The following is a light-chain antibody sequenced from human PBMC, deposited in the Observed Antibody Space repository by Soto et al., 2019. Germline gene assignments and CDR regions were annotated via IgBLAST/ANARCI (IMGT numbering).Light chain of an antibody. J-gene: IGKJ2*01. Sequence: DIVLTQSPATLSLSPGERATLSCRASQSVGRYLAWYQQKPGQAPRLLIYDASTRASGIPARFSGSWSGTDFTLTISSREPEDFAIYYCQQRSIWPPRYTFGQGTKVDIK. CDR3: QQRSIWPPRYT. V-gene: IGKV3-11*01. CDR2: DAS. CDR1: QSVGRY.